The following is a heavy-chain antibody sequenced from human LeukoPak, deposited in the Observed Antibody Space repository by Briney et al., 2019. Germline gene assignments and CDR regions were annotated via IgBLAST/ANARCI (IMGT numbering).Heavy chain of an antibody. D-gene: IGHD3-16*02. CDR2: IKQDGSEK. J-gene: IGHJ4*02. CDR3: ARGLRLMVAFGGVIVDS. V-gene: IGHV3-7*05. Sequence: PGGSLRLSCAASGFTFNSYWMNWVRQAPGKGLEWVANIKQDGSEKYCVDSEKGRFTISRDNAKNSLFLQMNSLRAEDTAVYYCARGLRLMVAFGGVIVDSWGQGTLVTVSS. CDR1: GFTFNSYW.